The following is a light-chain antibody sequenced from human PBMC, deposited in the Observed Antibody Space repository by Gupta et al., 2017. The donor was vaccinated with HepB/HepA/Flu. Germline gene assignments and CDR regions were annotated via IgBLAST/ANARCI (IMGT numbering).Light chain of an antibody. CDR2: SAS. J-gene: IGKJ1*01. V-gene: IGKV1-6*01. Sequence: AIQMTHAPSSLSASVGDRVTITCRASKYIRNDLGWYHQRPGKDPKLLIYSASSLQSGVPSRCSGSGSGTDFTLAISSLQPEDFGTYYCQHDDKSPRTFGQGTKVEIK. CDR1: KYIRND. CDR3: QHDDKSPRT.